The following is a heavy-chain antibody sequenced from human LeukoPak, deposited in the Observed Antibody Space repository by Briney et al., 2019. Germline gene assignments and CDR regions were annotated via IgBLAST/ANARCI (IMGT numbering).Heavy chain of an antibody. CDR1: GFTFSSYA. Sequence: GGSLRLSCAASGFTFSSYAMSWVRQAPGKGLEWVSAISGSGGSTYYADSVKGRFTISRDNSKNTLYLQMNSLRAEDTAVYYCAKGLLNYDFWSGYYLYYYYYMDVWGKGTTVTVSS. CDR3: AKGLLNYDFWSGYYLYYYYYMDV. J-gene: IGHJ6*03. V-gene: IGHV3-23*01. D-gene: IGHD3-3*01. CDR2: ISGSGGST.